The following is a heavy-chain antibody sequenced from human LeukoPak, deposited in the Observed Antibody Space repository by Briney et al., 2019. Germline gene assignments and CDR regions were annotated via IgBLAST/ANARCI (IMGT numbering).Heavy chain of an antibody. V-gene: IGHV3-21*01. CDR3: ARGGYSSSWGDFDY. CDR2: ISDTSTYI. CDR1: GFTVSSNY. D-gene: IGHD6-19*01. Sequence: PGGSLRLSCAASGFTVSSNYMNWVRQAPEKGLEWVSSISDTSTYIYYADSVKGRFTISRDNAKNSLYLQMNSLTADDTAFYYCARGGYSSSWGDFDYWGQGTLVTVSS. J-gene: IGHJ4*02.